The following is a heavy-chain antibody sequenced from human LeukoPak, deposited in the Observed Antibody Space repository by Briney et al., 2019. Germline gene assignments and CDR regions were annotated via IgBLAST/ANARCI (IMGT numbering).Heavy chain of an antibody. V-gene: IGHV3-30*18. D-gene: IGHD5-18*01. J-gene: IGHJ4*02. CDR3: AKVYSYGDY. CDR2: ISYDGRNE. Sequence: GGSLRLSCAAYGFTFSNYGMHWVRQAPGKGLEWVAIISYDGRNEYYADSVKGRFTISRDNSKNTLYLQMNSLRAEDTAVYYCAKVYSYGDYWGQGTLVTVSS. CDR1: GFTFSNYG.